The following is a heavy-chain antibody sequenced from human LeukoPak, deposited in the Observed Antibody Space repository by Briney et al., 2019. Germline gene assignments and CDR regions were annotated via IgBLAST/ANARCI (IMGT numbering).Heavy chain of an antibody. CDR2: IYYSGST. J-gene: IGHJ4*02. CDR3: ASAPNHYDSSGYFVG. Sequence: PSETLSLTCTVSGGSISSSSYYRSWIRQPPGKGLEWIGYIYYSGSTNYNPSLKSRVTISVDTSKNQFSLKLSSVTAADTAVYYCASAPNHYDSSGYFVGWGQGTLVTVSS. V-gene: IGHV4-61*05. D-gene: IGHD3-22*01. CDR1: GGSISSSSYY.